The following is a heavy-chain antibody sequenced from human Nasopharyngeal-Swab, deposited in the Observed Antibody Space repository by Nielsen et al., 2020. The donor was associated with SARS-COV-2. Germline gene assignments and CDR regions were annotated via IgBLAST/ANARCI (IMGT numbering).Heavy chain of an antibody. V-gene: IGHV3-7*05. CDR3: ARSSLSGFDY. CDR1: GFTFSNAW. CDR2: IKQDGSEK. J-gene: IGHJ4*02. Sequence: GGSLRLSCAASGFTFSNAWMSWVRQAPGKGLEWVANIKQDGSEKYYVDSVKGRFTISRDNAKNSLYLQMNSLRAEDTAVYYCARSSLSGFDYWGQGTLVTVSS. D-gene: IGHD2/OR15-2a*01.